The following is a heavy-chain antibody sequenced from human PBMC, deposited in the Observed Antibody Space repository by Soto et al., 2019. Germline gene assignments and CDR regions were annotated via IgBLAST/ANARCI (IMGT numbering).Heavy chain of an antibody. J-gene: IGHJ4*02. D-gene: IGHD2-15*01. CDR3: VRGWQLPDY. CDR2: IYYTGST. CDR1: GGSISTYY. Sequence: QVQLQESGPGLVKPSETLSLTCTVSGGSISTYYWGWMRQPPGKGLEWIGHIYYTGSTDYHPSLKSRVTISVDTFKNQFSLKLRSVTATDTAVYYCVRGWQLPDYWGQGTLVTVSS. V-gene: IGHV4-59*08.